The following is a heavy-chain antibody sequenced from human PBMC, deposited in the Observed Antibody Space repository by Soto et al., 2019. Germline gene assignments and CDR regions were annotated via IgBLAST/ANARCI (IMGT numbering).Heavy chain of an antibody. CDR1: GFSFNTYA. CDR3: AREPRGPDYGMDV. CDR2: IWHDGSDT. V-gene: IGHV3-33*01. D-gene: IGHD3-16*01. J-gene: IGHJ6*02. Sequence: QVQLVESGGGVVQPGRSLRLSCTASGFSFNTYAMHWVRQAPGKGPGWVAVIWHDGSDTYHADSVRGRFTISRDNSKNTLYLQMNSLRAEDTALYYCAREPRGPDYGMDVWGQGTTVTVSS.